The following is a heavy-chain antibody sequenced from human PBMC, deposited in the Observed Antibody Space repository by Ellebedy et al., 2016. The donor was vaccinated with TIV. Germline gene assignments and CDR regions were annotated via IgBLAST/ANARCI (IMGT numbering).Heavy chain of an antibody. CDR3: ARVSYFSQLRPGWYMDV. D-gene: IGHD6-6*01. Sequence: SETLSLXXAVYGGSFSGYYWSWIRQPPGKGLEWIGEINHSGSTNYNPSLKSRVTMSVDTSKNQFSLKLSSVTAADTAVYYCARVSYFSQLRPGWYMDVWGKGTTVTVSS. CDR2: INHSGST. V-gene: IGHV4-34*01. CDR1: GGSFSGYY. J-gene: IGHJ6*03.